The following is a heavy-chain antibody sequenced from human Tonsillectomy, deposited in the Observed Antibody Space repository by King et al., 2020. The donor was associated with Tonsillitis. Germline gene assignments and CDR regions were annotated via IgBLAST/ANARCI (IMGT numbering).Heavy chain of an antibody. CDR3: ARSSYGDYIPGGD. CDR1: RFNFSTYA. V-gene: IGHV3-30-3*01. J-gene: IGHJ4*02. Sequence: VQLVESGGGVVQPGRSLRLSCAASRFNFSTYAMHWVRQAPGKGLEWVAVISYDGSNKYYADSVKGRFTISRDNSKNTVYLQMNSLRTDDTAVYYCARSSYGDYIPGGDGGQGTLVTVSS. D-gene: IGHD4-17*01. CDR2: ISYDGSNK.